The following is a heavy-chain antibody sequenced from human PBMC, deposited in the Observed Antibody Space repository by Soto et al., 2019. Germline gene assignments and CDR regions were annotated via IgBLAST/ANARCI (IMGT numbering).Heavy chain of an antibody. J-gene: IGHJ3*02. V-gene: IGHV3-30*18. CDR2: ISYDGSNK. CDR3: AKGIFGVGNDAFDI. Sequence: QVQLVESGGGVVQPGRSLRLSCAASGFTFSSYGMHWVRQAPGKGLEWVAVISYDGSNKYYADSVKGRFNISRGNSKNTLYLQMNSLRAEDTAVYYCAKGIFGVGNDAFDIWGQGTMVTVSS. D-gene: IGHD3-3*01. CDR1: GFTFSSYG.